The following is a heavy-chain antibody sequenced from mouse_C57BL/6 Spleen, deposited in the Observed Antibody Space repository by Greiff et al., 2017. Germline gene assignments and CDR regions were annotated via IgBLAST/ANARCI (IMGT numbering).Heavy chain of an antibody. J-gene: IGHJ3*01. CDR3: ARISSYYYGRWFAY. Sequence: EVQLVESGGGLVQPGESLKLSCESNEYEFPSHDMSWVRKTPEKRLELVAAINSDGGSTYYPDTMERRYIISRDNTKKTLYLQMSSLRSEDTALYYCARISSYYYGRWFAYWGQGTLVTVSA. V-gene: IGHV5-2*01. CDR2: INSDGGST. CDR1: EYEFPSHD. D-gene: IGHD1-1*01.